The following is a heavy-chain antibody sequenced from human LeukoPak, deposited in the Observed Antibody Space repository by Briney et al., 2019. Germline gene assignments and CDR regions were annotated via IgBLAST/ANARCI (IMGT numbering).Heavy chain of an antibody. CDR2: ISGSGGST. Sequence: GGSLRLSCAASGFTFSSYAMSWVRQAPGKGLEWVSAISGSGGSTYYADSVKGRFTISRDNSKNTLYLQMNSLRAEDTAVYYCAKHLLRFLEWLSPHSDYFDYWGQGTPVTVSS. J-gene: IGHJ4*02. D-gene: IGHD3-3*01. CDR3: AKHLLRFLEWLSPHSDYFDY. CDR1: GFTFSSYA. V-gene: IGHV3-23*01.